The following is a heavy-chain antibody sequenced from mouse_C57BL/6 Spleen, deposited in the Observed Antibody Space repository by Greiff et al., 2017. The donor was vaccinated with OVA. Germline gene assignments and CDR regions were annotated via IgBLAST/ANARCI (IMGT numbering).Heavy chain of an antibody. CDR2: INPSSGYT. V-gene: IGHV1-7*01. J-gene: IGHJ2*01. CDR3: ARYWDGVDY. Sequence: VQLVESGPELVKPGASVKLSCKASGYTFTSYWMHWVKQRPGQGLEWIGYINPSSGYTKYNQKFKDKATLTADKSSSTAYMQLSSLTYEDSAVYYCARYWDGVDYWGQGTTLTVSS. CDR1: GYTFTSYW. D-gene: IGHD4-1*01.